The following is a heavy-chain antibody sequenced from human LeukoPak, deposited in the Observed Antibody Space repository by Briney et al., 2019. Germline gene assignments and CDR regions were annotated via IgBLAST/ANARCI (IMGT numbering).Heavy chain of an antibody. CDR2: IYYSGST. V-gene: IGHV4-59*01. Sequence: SETLSLTCTVSGGSLSSYYWSWIRQPPGKGLEWIGYIYYSGSTNYNPSLQSRVTISVHTSKNQFSLKLSSVPAADTAVFYCARVCPYCSGGGCYSLDYWGQGTLVTVSS. D-gene: IGHD2-15*01. CDR1: GGSLSSYY. J-gene: IGHJ4*02. CDR3: ARVCPYCSGGGCYSLDY.